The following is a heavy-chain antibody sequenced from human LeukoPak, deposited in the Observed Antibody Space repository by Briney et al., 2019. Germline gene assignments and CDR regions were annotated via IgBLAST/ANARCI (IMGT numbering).Heavy chain of an antibody. J-gene: IGHJ3*02. CDR1: GYTFTGYY. D-gene: IGHD6-19*01. CDR2: INPNSGGT. CDR3: AGNGEAVAIDAFDI. V-gene: IGHV1-2*02. Sequence: ASVKVSCKASGYTFTGYYMHWVRQAPGQGLEWMGWINPNSGGTNYAQKFQGRVTMTRDTSISTAYMELSRLRSDDTAVYYCAGNGEAVAIDAFDIWGQGTMVTVSS.